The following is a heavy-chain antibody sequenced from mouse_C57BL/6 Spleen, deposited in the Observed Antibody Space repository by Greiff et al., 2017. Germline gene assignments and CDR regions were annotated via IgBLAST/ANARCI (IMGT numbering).Heavy chain of an antibody. J-gene: IGHJ4*01. CDR3: TRARTGDYAMDY. Sequence: EVKLVESGEGLVKPGGSLKLSCAASGFTFSSYAMSWVRQTPGKRLEWVAYISSGGDYIYYADTVKGRFTISRDKARNTLYLQMSSLKSEDTAMYYCTRARTGDYAMDYWGQGTSVTVSS. CDR2: ISSGGDYI. D-gene: IGHD4-1*01. V-gene: IGHV5-9-1*02. CDR1: GFTFSSYA.